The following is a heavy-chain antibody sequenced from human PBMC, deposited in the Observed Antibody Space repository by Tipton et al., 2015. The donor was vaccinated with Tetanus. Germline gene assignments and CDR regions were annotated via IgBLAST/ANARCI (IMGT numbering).Heavy chain of an antibody. D-gene: IGHD6-6*01. CDR1: GFTFSNYA. CDR2: ISVRGSHT. CDR3: AKDLRQLVRVDAFDI. Sequence: SLRLSCAASGFTFSNYAMAWVRQAPGKGLEWVSGISVRGSHTYYADPVKGRFSISRDNSKNTLYLHMNSLRAEDTAVYYCAKDLRQLVRVDAFDIWGQGTAVTVSS. V-gene: IGHV3-23*01. J-gene: IGHJ3*02.